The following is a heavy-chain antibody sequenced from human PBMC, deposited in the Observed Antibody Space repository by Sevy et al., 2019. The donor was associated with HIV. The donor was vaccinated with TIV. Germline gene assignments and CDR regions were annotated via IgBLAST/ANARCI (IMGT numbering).Heavy chain of an antibody. CDR1: GFTFSTYT. CDR3: ARPYGSGSWEAFDI. V-gene: IGHV3-21*01. CDR2: ISSSSNYI. J-gene: IGHJ3*02. Sequence: GGSLRLSCAASGFTFSTYTMNWVRQAPGKGLEWVSSISSSSNYIYHADSVKGRFTISRDNAKNSLYLQMNSLRAEDTAVYYCARPYGSGSWEAFDIWGQGTMVTVSS. D-gene: IGHD3-10*01.